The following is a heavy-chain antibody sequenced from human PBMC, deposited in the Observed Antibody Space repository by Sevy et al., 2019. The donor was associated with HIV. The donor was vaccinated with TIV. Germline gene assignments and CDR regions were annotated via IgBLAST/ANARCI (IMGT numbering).Heavy chain of an antibody. CDR2: INSDGSST. J-gene: IGHJ4*02. V-gene: IGHV3-74*01. D-gene: IGHD3-22*01. CDR3: ARGPYYRDTNTYFFMHY. CDR1: GFTFSNYW. Sequence: GGSLRLSCAGSGFTFSNYWMHWVRQAPGKGLVWVSRINSDGSSTSYADSVTGRFTISRDNAKNTLYLQMNILRAEDTAVYYCARGPYYRDTNTYFFMHYWGQGTLVTVSS.